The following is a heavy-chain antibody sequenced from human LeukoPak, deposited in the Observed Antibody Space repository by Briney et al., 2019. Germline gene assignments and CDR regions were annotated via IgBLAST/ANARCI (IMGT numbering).Heavy chain of an antibody. Sequence: GGSLRLSCAASGFTFSSYSMNWVRQAPGKGLEWVSYISSSSSTIYYADSVKGRFTISRDNAKNSLYLKMNSLRDEDTAVYYCARELLCGGDCYGAFDIWGQGTMVTVSS. D-gene: IGHD2-21*02. J-gene: IGHJ3*02. V-gene: IGHV3-48*02. CDR1: GFTFSSYS. CDR3: ARELLCGGDCYGAFDI. CDR2: ISSSSSTI.